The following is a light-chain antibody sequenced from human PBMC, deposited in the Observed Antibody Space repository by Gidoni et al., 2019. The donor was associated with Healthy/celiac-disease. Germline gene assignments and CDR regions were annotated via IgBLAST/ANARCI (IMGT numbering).Light chain of an antibody. CDR1: QSVSSN. J-gene: IGKJ4*01. CDR2: GAS. Sequence: EIVMTQSPATLSVSPGERATLSCRASQSVSSNLAWYQQKPGQAPRLLIYGASTRATGIPARFSGSGSGTEFTLTISSLQSEDFAVYYCQQYNNRPPGHFGGGTKVEIK. V-gene: IGKV3-15*01. CDR3: QQYNNRPPGH.